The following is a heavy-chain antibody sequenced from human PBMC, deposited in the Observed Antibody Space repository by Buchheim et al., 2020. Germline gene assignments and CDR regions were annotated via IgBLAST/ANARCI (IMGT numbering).Heavy chain of an antibody. V-gene: IGHV3-30-3*01. CDR1: GFSFSTHA. CDR3: ARDLTARYTWDY. J-gene: IGHJ4*02. Sequence: QVQLVEPGGGVVQPGRSLRLSCAASGFSFSTHAMHWVRQAPGKGLEWISFISDNGVTKYYADYLKGRLTISRDNSKNMLYLQMDNVRGDDAAVYFCARDLTARYTWDYWGQGTL. D-gene: IGHD1-14*01. CDR2: ISDNGVTK.